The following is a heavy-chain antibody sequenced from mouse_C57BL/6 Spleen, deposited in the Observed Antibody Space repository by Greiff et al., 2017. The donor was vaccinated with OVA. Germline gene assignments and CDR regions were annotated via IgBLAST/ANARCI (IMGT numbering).Heavy chain of an antibody. CDR1: GFTFSDYG. J-gene: IGHJ2*01. CDR3: ARGGYYGSSNYCDY. D-gene: IGHD1-1*01. V-gene: IGHV5-17*01. Sequence: EVKLVESGGGLVKPGGSLKLSCAASGFTFSDYGMHWVRQAPEKGLEWVAYISSGSSTIYYAATVKGRFTISRDNAKNTLFLQMTSLRSEDTAMYYCARGGYYGSSNYCDYWGKGTTLTVSS. CDR2: ISSGSSTI.